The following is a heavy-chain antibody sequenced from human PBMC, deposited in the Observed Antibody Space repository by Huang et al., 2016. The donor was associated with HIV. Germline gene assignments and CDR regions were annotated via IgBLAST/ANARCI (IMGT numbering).Heavy chain of an antibody. Sequence: QVQLMQSGAEVKKPGSSVKVSCKASGGNFRSHAFSWVRQAPGQGLEWMGGIIPIFGTTNYAKKFQGRVTITADESTSTAYMELSSLRSEDTAIYFCARVLSDYYDSSGYSFDSWGQGTLVTVSS. J-gene: IGHJ4*02. CDR3: ARVLSDYYDSSGYSFDS. CDR2: IIPIFGTT. V-gene: IGHV1-69*13. D-gene: IGHD3-22*01. CDR1: GGNFRSHA.